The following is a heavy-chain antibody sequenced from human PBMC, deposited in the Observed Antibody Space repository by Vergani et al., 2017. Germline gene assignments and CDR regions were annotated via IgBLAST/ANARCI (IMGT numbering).Heavy chain of an antibody. CDR2: IKQDGSEK. CDR3: ARVRVGGNQLLPPYYYYYMDV. D-gene: IGHD2-2*01. V-gene: IGHV3-7*01. J-gene: IGHJ6*03. CDR1: GFTFSSYW. Sequence: EVQLVESGGGLVQPGGSLRLSCAASGFTFSSYWMSWVRQAPGKGLEWVANIKQDGSEKYYVDSVKGRFTISRDNAKNSLYLQMNSLRAEDTAVYYCARVRVGGNQLLPPYYYYYMDVWGKGTTVTVSS.